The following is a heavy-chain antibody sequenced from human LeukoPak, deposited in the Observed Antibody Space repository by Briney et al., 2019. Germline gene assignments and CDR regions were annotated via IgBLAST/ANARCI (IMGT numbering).Heavy chain of an antibody. CDR3: VRSRMGTGGIGFDY. V-gene: IGHV1-2*06. D-gene: IGHD1-26*01. CDR2: INPERRDT. J-gene: IGHJ4*02. Sequence: GASVKVSCKASGYTFSGYYIHCVRQAPGQGREWMGRINPERRDTKYEKKYQGRVTMTSDTSISTAYMELSRLSFDDTAVYYCVRSRMGTGGIGFDYWGLGTLVTVSS. CDR1: GYTFSGYY.